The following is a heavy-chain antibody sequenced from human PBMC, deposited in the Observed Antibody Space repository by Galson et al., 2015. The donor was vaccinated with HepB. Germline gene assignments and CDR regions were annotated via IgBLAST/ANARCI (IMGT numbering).Heavy chain of an antibody. D-gene: IGHD3-22*01. CDR1: GFTFSSYA. J-gene: IGHJ4*02. Sequence: SLRLSCAASGFTFSSYAMSWVRQAPGKGLEWISAISGSGGSTYYADSVKGRFTISRDNSKNTLYLQMNSLRAEDTAVYYCAKKFRRRSSYYDSSGYYSTLDYWGQGTLVTVSS. V-gene: IGHV3-23*01. CDR3: AKKFRRRSSYYDSSGYYSTLDY. CDR2: ISGSGGST.